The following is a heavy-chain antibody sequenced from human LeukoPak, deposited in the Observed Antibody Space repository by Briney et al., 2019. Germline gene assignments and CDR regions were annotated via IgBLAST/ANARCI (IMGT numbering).Heavy chain of an antibody. V-gene: IGHV4-59*12. CDR2: IYSSGST. J-gene: IGHJ4*02. CDR1: GGSINNYY. D-gene: IGHD6-13*01. Sequence: SETLSLTCTVSGGSINNYYWNWIRQPPGKGLEWIGYIYSSGSTNYNPSLKSRVTISLDTSKNEFSLKLSSVTAADTAVYYCAGGPAAAAVWGQGTLVTVSS. CDR3: AGGPAAAAV.